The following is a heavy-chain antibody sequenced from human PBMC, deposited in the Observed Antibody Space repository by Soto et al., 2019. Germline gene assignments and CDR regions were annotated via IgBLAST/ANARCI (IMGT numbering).Heavy chain of an antibody. V-gene: IGHV4-59*01. D-gene: IGHD3-3*01. CDR3: ARGGYYDFWSGYYPYYYYGMDV. J-gene: IGHJ6*02. CDR2: IYYSGST. CDR1: GGSISSYY. Sequence: SETLSLTCTVSGGSISSYYWSWIRQPPGKGLEWIGYIYYSGSTNYNPSLKSRVTISVDTSKNQFSLKLSSVTAADTAVYYCARGGYYDFWSGYYPYYYYGMDVWGQGTTVTSP.